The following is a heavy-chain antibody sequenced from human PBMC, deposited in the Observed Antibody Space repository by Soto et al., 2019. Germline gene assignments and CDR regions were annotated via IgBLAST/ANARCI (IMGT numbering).Heavy chain of an antibody. D-gene: IGHD6-6*01. J-gene: IGHJ6*02. CDR2: IIPIFGTT. Sequence: QVQLVQSGAGVKKPGSSVKVSCKASRGTFRTYGITWVRQAPGQGLEWMGGIIPIFGTTNYAQKFQGRVTITADESTSTAYMELSSLRYDDTAVYFCARGRQLGIDYHYYEMDVWGQGTAVTVSS. CDR3: ARGRQLGIDYHYYEMDV. CDR1: RGTFRTYG. V-gene: IGHV1-69*12.